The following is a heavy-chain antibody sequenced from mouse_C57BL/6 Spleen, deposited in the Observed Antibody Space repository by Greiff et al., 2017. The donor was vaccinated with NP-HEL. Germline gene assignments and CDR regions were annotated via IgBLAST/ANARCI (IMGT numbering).Heavy chain of an antibody. CDR3: ARNVLDRGPIYYAYAGGAMDY. CDR1: GYTFTSYW. D-gene: IGHD2-2*01. Sequence: VQLQQSGAELVKPGASVKLSCKASGYTFTSYWMHWVKQRPGRGLEWIGRIDPNSGGTKYNEKFKSKATLTVDKPSSTAYMQLSSLTSEDSAVYCCARNVLDRGPIYYAYAGGAMDYWGQGTSVTVSS. CDR2: IDPNSGGT. V-gene: IGHV1-72*01. J-gene: IGHJ4*01.